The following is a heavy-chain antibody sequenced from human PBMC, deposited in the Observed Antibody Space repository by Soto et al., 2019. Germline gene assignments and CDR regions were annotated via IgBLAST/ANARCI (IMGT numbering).Heavy chain of an antibody. V-gene: IGHV3-48*01. Sequence: EVQLVESGGGLVQPGGSLRLSCAASGFTFSSYSMNWVRQAPGKGLEWVSYISSSSSTIYYAGSVKGRFTISRDNAKNSLYLQMNSLRAEETAVYYCASGISSGANADYWGQRTLVTVSS. CDR1: GFTFSSYS. J-gene: IGHJ4*02. CDR3: ASGISSGANADY. D-gene: IGHD2-15*01. CDR2: ISSSSSTI.